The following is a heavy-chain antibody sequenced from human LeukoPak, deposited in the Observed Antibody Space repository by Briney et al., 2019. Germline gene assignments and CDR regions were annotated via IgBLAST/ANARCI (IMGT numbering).Heavy chain of an antibody. Sequence: GASVKVSCKASGYTFTSYGISWVRQAPGQGLEWMGWISAYNGDTNYAQKLQGRVTMTTDTSTSTAYMELRSLRSDDTAVYYCARDPYDFWSGYGDYYYYYMDVWGKGTTVTVSS. D-gene: IGHD3-3*01. CDR3: ARDPYDFWSGYGDYYYYYMDV. J-gene: IGHJ6*03. CDR2: ISAYNGDT. V-gene: IGHV1-18*01. CDR1: GYTFTSYG.